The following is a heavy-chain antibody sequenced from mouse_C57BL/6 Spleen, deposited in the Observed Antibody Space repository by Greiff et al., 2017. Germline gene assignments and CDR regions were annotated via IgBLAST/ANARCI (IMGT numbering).Heavy chain of an antibody. CDR2: ISYDGSN. CDR1: GYSITSGYY. J-gene: IGHJ4*01. CDR3: ARKDYYGSSSGAMDY. Sequence: EVHLVESGPGLVKPSQSLSLTCSVTGYSITSGYYWNWIRQFPGNKLEWMGYISYDGSNNYNPSLKNRISITRDTAKNQFFLTLNSVTTEDTATYYWARKDYYGSSSGAMDYWGKGTSVTVSS. V-gene: IGHV3-6*01. D-gene: IGHD1-1*01.